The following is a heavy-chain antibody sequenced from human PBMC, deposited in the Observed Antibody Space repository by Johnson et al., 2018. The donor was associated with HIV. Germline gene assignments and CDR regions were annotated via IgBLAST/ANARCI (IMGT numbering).Heavy chain of an antibody. CDR1: GFTFSTFG. J-gene: IGHJ3*02. CDR3: AKVYCGGDCSFGGAAFNI. D-gene: IGHD2-21*02. CDR2: IRYDGSDK. V-gene: IGHV3-30*02. Sequence: QMLLVESGGGVVQPGGSLRLSCSASGFTFSTFGMHWVRQAPGKGLEWVAFIRYDGSDKYYGDSVKGRLPISRDNSKNTLYLQMNSLRAEDTAVYYCAKVYCGGDCSFGGAAFNIWGQGTMVTVSS.